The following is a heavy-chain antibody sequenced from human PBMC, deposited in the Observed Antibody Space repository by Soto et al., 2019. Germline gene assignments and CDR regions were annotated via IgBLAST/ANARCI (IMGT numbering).Heavy chain of an antibody. J-gene: IGHJ3*02. CDR2: IYSNSST. CDR3: ARWTLDTDGAFDI. CDR1: GFTVSDNY. V-gene: IGHV3-53*04. D-gene: IGHD2-2*02. Sequence: EVQLVESGGDLVQPGGSLRLSCAASGFTVSDNYMGWVRQAPGKGLEWVSVIYSNSSTFYADSVKGRFTISRHNSKNTLYLQMNSLRREDTAVYYCARWTLDTDGAFDIWGQGTMVTVFS.